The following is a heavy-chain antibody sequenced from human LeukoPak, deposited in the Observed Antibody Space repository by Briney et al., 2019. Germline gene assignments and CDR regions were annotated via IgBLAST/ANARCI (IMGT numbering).Heavy chain of an antibody. CDR2: IIPIFGTA. V-gene: IGHV1-69*01. Sequence: GASVKVSCKASGGTFSSYAISWVRQAPGQGLEWMGGIIPIFGTANYAQKFQGRVTITADESTSTAYMELSSLRSEDTAVYYCARVGCSGGSCEPGMTSYLDYWGQRTLVTVSS. D-gene: IGHD2-15*01. CDR3: ARVGCSGGSCEPGMTSYLDY. J-gene: IGHJ4*02. CDR1: GGTFSSYA.